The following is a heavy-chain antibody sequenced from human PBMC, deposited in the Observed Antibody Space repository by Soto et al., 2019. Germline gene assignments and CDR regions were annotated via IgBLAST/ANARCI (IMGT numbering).Heavy chain of an antibody. CDR2: IIPIFGTA. Sequence: GASVKVSCKASGGTFSSYAISWVRQAPGQGLEWMGGIIPIFGTANYAQKLQGRVTITADESTSTAYMELSSLRSEDTAVYYCARNFWESSYGPLDDAFDIWGQGTMVT. CDR1: GGTFSSYA. CDR3: ARNFWESSYGPLDDAFDI. D-gene: IGHD5-18*01. V-gene: IGHV1-69*13. J-gene: IGHJ3*02.